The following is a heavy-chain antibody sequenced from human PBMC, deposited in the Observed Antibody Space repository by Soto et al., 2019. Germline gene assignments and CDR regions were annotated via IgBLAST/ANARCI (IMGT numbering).Heavy chain of an antibody. V-gene: IGHV3-48*02. J-gene: IGHJ6*02. Sequence: LRLSCTASGFTFNIYNMNWVRQAPGKGLEWVSYISGSGSAKIYADSVQGRFTISRDNDKNSLYLQMNSLRDEDTAVYYCARSNILRFLDGLMAPSQFYAMDVCGHGTKVTVYS. CDR1: GFTFNIYN. CDR2: ISGSGSAK. CDR3: ARSNILRFLDGLMAPSQFYAMDV. D-gene: IGHD3-3*01.